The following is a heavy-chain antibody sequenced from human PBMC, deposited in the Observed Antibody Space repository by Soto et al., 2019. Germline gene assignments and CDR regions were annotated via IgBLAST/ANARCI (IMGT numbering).Heavy chain of an antibody. J-gene: IGHJ4*02. CDR3: AKEKDRIFDY. Sequence: EVQLLESGGDLIQPGGSLRLSCAGSGFTFDDHTMHWVRQAPGKGLEWVSLITWDAGSAFYADSVRGRFTISRDNSKNSLYLQMNSLRTEDSALYYCAKEKDRIFDYWGRGTPVTVSS. CDR2: ITWDAGSA. CDR1: GFTFDDHT. V-gene: IGHV3-43*01.